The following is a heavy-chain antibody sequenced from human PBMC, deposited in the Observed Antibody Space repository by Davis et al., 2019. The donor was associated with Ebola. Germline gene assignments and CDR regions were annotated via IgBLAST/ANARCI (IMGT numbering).Heavy chain of an antibody. CDR1: GYIFTSYA. J-gene: IGHJ4*02. CDR3: ARDRSLFSSSWLDY. CDR2: INAGNGNT. Sequence: AASVKVSCKASGYIFTSYAMHWVRQAPGQRLEWMGWINAGNGNTKYSQKFQGRVTITRDTSASTAYMELSSLRSEDTAVYYCARDRSLFSSSWLDYWGQGTLVTVSS. V-gene: IGHV1-3*01. D-gene: IGHD6-13*01.